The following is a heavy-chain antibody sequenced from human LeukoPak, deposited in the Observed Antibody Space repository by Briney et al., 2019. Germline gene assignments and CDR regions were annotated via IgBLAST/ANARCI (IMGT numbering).Heavy chain of an antibody. J-gene: IGHJ4*02. Sequence: AGSLRLSCLASGYTFSSYSINWVRQAPGKGLEWVSSISVRSNYIYYADSVRGRFRISRDDARDSLYLQMNSLRAEDTAVYYCARLRRNSDTSGFYYYYDFWGQGTLVTVSS. V-gene: IGHV3-21*01. CDR3: ARLRRNSDTSGFYYYYDF. CDR1: GYTFSSYS. CDR2: ISVRSNYI. D-gene: IGHD3-22*01.